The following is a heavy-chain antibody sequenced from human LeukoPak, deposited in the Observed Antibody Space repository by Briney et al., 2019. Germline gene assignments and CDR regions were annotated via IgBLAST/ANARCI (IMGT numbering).Heavy chain of an antibody. V-gene: IGHV1-2*02. CDR2: INPDTGVT. CDR1: GYTFTGYY. D-gene: IGHD3-3*01. J-gene: IGHJ5*02. CDR3: ARNVGAGEWFP. Sequence: ASVKVSCKASGYTFTGYYMQWVRRAPGQGLEWMGWINPDTGVTKYAQKLQGRVTMTRDTSISTAYMELTSLRSDDSAVYYCARNVGAGEWFPWGQGTLVTVSS.